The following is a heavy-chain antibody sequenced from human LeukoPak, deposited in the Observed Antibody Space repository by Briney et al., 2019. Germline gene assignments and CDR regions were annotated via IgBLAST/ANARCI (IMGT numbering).Heavy chain of an antibody. V-gene: IGHV4-39*07. J-gene: IGHJ5*02. CDR1: GGSISSSSYY. CDR3: ARGTEKFEFDP. D-gene: IGHD2-8*02. Sequence: PSETLSLTCTVSGGSISSSSYYWGWIRQPPGKGLEWIGSIYYSGSTYYNPSLKSRVTISVDTSKNQFSLKLSSVTAADTAVYYCARGTEKFEFDPWGQGTLVTVSS. CDR2: IYYSGST.